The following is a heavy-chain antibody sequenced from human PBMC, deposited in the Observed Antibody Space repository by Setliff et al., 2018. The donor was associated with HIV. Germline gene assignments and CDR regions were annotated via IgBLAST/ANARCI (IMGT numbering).Heavy chain of an antibody. J-gene: IGHJ4*02. CDR1: GFSFSSYW. V-gene: IGHV3-7*03. CDR3: ARAYNVYDYRFDSSGYDY. CDR2: INQNGGSR. D-gene: IGHD3-22*01. Sequence: PGESLKISCAGSGFSFSSYWMTWVRQAPGKGLEWVANINQNGGSRNYVDSGKGRFTISRDNTKNSLYLQMNSLRAEDTAMYYCARAYNVYDYRFDSSGYDYWGQGTLVTVSS.